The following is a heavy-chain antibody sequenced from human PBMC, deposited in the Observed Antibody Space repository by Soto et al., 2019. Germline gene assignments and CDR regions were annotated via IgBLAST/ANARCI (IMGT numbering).Heavy chain of an antibody. V-gene: IGHV3-9*01. Sequence: GGSLRLSCAASGFTFDDYAMHWVRQAPGKGLEWVSGISWNSGSIGYADSVKGRFTISRDNAKNSLYLQMNSLRAEDTALYYCAKDISGGSWYGDFQHWGQGTLVTVSS. J-gene: IGHJ1*01. D-gene: IGHD6-13*01. CDR3: AKDISGGSWYGDFQH. CDR2: ISWNSGSI. CDR1: GFTFDDYA.